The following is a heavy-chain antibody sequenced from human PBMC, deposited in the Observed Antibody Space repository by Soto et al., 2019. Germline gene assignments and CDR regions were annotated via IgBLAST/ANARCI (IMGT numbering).Heavy chain of an antibody. Sequence: ASVKVSCKASGYTFTSYDINWVRQATGQGLEWMGWMNPNSGNTGYAQKFQGRVTMTRNTSISTAYMELSSLRSEDTAVYYCARLWFGELFGRNARSSYYYYMDVWGKGTTVTVSS. CDR2: MNPNSGNT. J-gene: IGHJ6*03. CDR3: ARLWFGELFGRNARSSYYYYMDV. D-gene: IGHD3-10*01. CDR1: GYTFTSYD. V-gene: IGHV1-8*01.